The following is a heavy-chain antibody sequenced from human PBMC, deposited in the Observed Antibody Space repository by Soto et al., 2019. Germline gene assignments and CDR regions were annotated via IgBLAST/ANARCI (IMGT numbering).Heavy chain of an antibody. CDR1: GFTFSSYG. Sequence: QVQLVESGGGVVQSGRSLRLSCAASGFTFSSYGMHWVRQAPGKGLEWVAVIWYDGNNKYYADSVKGRFTISRDNSKYTLYLQMSSLRAEDTAVYYCARDRITGTTRGMDVWGQGTTVTVSS. V-gene: IGHV3-33*01. D-gene: IGHD1-7*01. CDR2: IWYDGNNK. J-gene: IGHJ6*02. CDR3: ARDRITGTTRGMDV.